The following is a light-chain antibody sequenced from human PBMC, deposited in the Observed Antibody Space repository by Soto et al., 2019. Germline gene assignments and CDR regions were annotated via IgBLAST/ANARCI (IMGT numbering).Light chain of an antibody. Sequence: QSALTQPPSASGSPGQSVTISCTGTSSDVGAYNYVSWYQQHPGKAPKLMIYEVSKRPSGVTDRFSASKSGNTASLTVSGLQTEDEADYYCSSYAGSKNLVFGGGTQLTVL. CDR2: EVS. CDR1: SSDVGAYNY. J-gene: IGLJ2*01. CDR3: SSYAGSKNLV. V-gene: IGLV2-8*01.